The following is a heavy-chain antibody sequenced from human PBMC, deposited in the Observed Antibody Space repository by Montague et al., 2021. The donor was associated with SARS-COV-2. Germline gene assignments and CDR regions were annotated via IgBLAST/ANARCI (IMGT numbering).Heavy chain of an antibody. J-gene: IGHJ4*02. Sequence: SETLSLTCSVAGGSFNFYYWSWIRQPPGKGLEWIGEINHSGSTNNNPSLKTRVTISIDTSKNQFSLKLSSVTAADTAVYYCARAPEGYAFNGDVNYWGQGTLVTVSS. CDR2: INHSGST. V-gene: IGHV4-34*01. CDR1: GGSFNFYY. CDR3: ARAPEGYAFNGDVNY. D-gene: IGHD3-16*01.